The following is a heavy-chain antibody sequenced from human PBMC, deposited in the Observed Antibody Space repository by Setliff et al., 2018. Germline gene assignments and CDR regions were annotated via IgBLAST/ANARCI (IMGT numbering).Heavy chain of an antibody. CDR3: ARAANMITFGGVIVMGDYYYYYGMDV. Sequence: SETLSLTCTVSGGSISSGDYYWSWIRQPPGKGLEWIGYIYYSGSTYYNPSLKSRVTISVDTSKNQFSLKLSSVTAADTAVYYCARAANMITFGGVIVMGDYYYYYGMDVWGQGTTVTVSS. V-gene: IGHV4-30-4*08. D-gene: IGHD3-16*02. CDR1: GGSISSGDYY. CDR2: IYYSGST. J-gene: IGHJ6*02.